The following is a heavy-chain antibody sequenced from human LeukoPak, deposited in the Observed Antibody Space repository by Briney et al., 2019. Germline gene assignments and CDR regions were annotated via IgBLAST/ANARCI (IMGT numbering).Heavy chain of an antibody. V-gene: IGHV3-48*01. J-gene: IGHJ4*02. Sequence: SGGSLRLSCAASGFTFSSYGMNWVRQAPGKGLEWVSYISSSSSIIYYADSVKGRFTISRDNAKNSLYLQMNSLRAEDTAVYYCARDPSGSYYVDYWGQGTLVTVSS. CDR3: ARDPSGSYYVDY. D-gene: IGHD1-26*01. CDR1: GFTFSSYG. CDR2: ISSSSSII.